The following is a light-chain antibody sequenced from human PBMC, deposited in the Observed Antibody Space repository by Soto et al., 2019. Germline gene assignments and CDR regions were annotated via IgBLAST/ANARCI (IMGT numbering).Light chain of an antibody. CDR3: QQYNNWPPWT. CDR1: QSVSSN. Sequence: EIVMTQSPATLSVSPGERATLSCRASQSVSSNLAWYQQKPGQAPRLLIYGASTRATGIPARFSGSGSGTEFTLTISSRQSEDFAVYYCQQYNNWPPWTFGQGTKVEI. V-gene: IGKV3-15*01. J-gene: IGKJ1*01. CDR2: GAS.